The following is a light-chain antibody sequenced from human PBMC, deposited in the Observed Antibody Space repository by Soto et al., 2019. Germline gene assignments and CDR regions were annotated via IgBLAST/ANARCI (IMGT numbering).Light chain of an antibody. V-gene: IGLV2-11*01. CDR1: SSDVGNYNY. CDR2: DVI. J-gene: IGLJ1*01. CDR3: CSYAGRYSYV. Sequence: QSALTQPRSVSGSPGQSVTISCTGTSSDVGNYNYVSWYQQHPGKAPKLMIYDVIKRPSGVPDRFSGTKSGNTASLTISGLQAEDEADYYCCSYAGRYSYVFGTGTKLTVL.